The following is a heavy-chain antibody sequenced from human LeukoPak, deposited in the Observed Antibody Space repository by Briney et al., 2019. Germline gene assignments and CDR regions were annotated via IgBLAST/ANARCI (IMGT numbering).Heavy chain of an antibody. CDR3: ARHGGVVRGEGRDAFDI. D-gene: IGHD3-10*01. CDR1: GGSISSYY. CDR2: IYYSGST. Sequence: SSETLSLTCTVSGGSISSYYWSWIRQPPGKGLEWIGYIYYSGSTNSNPSLKSRVAISIDTSRNHLSLKLSSVTAADTAVYYCARHGGVVRGEGRDAFDIWGQGTMVTVSS. J-gene: IGHJ3*02. V-gene: IGHV4-59*08.